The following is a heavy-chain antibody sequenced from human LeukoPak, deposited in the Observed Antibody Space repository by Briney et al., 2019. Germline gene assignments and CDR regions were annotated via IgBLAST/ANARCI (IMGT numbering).Heavy chain of an antibody. V-gene: IGHV3-23*01. Sequence: GGSLRLSCAASGFTFSSYAMSWVRQAPGKGLEWVSAISGSGGSTYYADSVKGRFTISRDNSKNTLYLQMNSLRAEDTAVYYCAKDQSTLMAAAGYYFDYWGQGTLVTVSS. CDR1: GFTFSSYA. CDR3: AKDQSTLMAAAGYYFDY. D-gene: IGHD6-13*01. CDR2: ISGSGGST. J-gene: IGHJ4*02.